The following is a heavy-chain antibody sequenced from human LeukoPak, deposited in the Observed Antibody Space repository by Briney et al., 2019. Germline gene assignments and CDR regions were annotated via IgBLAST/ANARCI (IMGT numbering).Heavy chain of an antibody. J-gene: IGHJ1*01. Sequence: GGSLRLSCAASGFTFSSYATSWVRQAPGKGLEWVSAISGSGGSTYYAGSVKGRFTISRDNSKNTLYLQMNSLRAEDTAVYYCAKDQALYSSSWYLEYFQHWGQGTLVTVSS. V-gene: IGHV3-23*01. CDR2: ISGSGGST. CDR3: AKDQALYSSSWYLEYFQH. D-gene: IGHD6-13*01. CDR1: GFTFSSYA.